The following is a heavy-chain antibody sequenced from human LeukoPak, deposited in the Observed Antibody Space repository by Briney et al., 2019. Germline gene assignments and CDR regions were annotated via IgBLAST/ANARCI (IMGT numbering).Heavy chain of an antibody. V-gene: IGHV4-39*07. Sequence: SETLSLTCTVSGGSISSSSYYWGWIRQPPGKGLEWIGSIYYSGSTYYNPSLKSRVTISVDTSKNQFSLKLSSVTAADTAVYYCARDRSGSYDYWGQGTLVTGSS. J-gene: IGHJ4*02. D-gene: IGHD1-26*01. CDR2: IYYSGST. CDR1: GGSISSSSYY. CDR3: ARDRSGSYDY.